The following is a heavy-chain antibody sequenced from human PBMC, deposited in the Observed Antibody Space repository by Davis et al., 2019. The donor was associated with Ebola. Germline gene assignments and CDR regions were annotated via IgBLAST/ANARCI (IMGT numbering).Heavy chain of an antibody. CDR1: GFTFSSYG. D-gene: IGHD3-3*01. J-gene: IGHJ6*02. CDR2: IWYDGSNK. CDR3: ARYYDFWSGYYNYYYGMDV. Sequence: PGGSLRLSCAASGFTFSSYGMHWVRQAPGKGLEWVAVIWYDGSNKYYADSVKGRFTISRDNSKNTLYLQMNSLRAEDTAVYYCARYYDFWSGYYNYYYGMDVWGQGTTVTVSS. V-gene: IGHV3-33*01.